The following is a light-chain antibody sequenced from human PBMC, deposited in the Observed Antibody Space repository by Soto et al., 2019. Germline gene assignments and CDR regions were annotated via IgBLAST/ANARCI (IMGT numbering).Light chain of an antibody. V-gene: IGKV3-20*01. Sequence: EIVMTQYPANRSLSPGERATLSCRASQSVSRYLAWYQQKPGQAPRLLIYDASSRAPGIPDRFSGSGSGTDFTLTISRLETEDFAVYYCQQYGSSTRTFGQGTKVDIK. J-gene: IGKJ1*01. CDR2: DAS. CDR3: QQYGSSTRT. CDR1: QSVSRY.